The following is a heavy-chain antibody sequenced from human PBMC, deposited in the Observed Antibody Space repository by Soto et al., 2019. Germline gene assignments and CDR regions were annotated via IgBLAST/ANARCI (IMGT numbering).Heavy chain of an antibody. J-gene: IGHJ5*02. Sequence: SETPSPTRPVSGGSISSYYWSWVPQPPGKGLELIGYIYYSGSTNYNPSLKSRVTISVDTSKNQFSLKLSSVTAADTAVYYCARDQGVYYDFWSGYYPGWFDPWGQGTLVTVSS. D-gene: IGHD3-3*01. CDR3: ARDQGVYYDFWSGYYPGWFDP. CDR2: IYYSGST. V-gene: IGHV4-59*01. CDR1: GGSISSYY.